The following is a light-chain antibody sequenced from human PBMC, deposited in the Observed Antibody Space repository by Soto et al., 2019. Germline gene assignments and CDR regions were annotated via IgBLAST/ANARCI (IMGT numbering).Light chain of an antibody. V-gene: IGKV3-20*01. CDR2: GAS. CDR1: QSVSSSY. CDR3: QQYGSSRT. Sequence: EIVLTQSPGTLSLSPGERATLSCRASQSVSSSYLAWYQQKPGQAPRLLIYGASSRATGIPDRFSGSGSGTDFTRTISRLEPEDFAVYYCQQYGSSRTFGQGTEVEIK. J-gene: IGKJ1*01.